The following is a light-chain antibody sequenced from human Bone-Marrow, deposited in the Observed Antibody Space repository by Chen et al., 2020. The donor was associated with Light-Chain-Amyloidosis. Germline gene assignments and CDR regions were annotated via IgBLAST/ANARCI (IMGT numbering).Light chain of an antibody. CDR1: DLPTKY. CDR2: RDT. J-gene: IGLJ2*01. Sequence: SYELTQPPSVSVSPGQKARITCSGDDLPTKYAYWYQQKPGQAPVLVINRDTERPSGISERFSGPSSGTTATLTISGVQAEDEADYHCQSADSSGTYEVIFGGGTKLTV. CDR3: QSADSSGTYEVI. V-gene: IGLV3-25*03.